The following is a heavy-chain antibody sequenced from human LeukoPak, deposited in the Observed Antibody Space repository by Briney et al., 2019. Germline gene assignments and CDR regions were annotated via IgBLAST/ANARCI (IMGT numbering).Heavy chain of an antibody. V-gene: IGHV4-61*02. Sequence: SETLSLTCTVSGGSISSGSHYWSWIRQPAGKGLEWIGRIYTSGSTNYNPSLKSRVTMSVDTSKNQFSLKLSSVTAADTAVYYCAIGYGTFDYWGQGTLVTVSS. CDR3: AIGYGTFDY. D-gene: IGHD5-18*01. CDR1: GGSISSGSHY. J-gene: IGHJ4*02. CDR2: IYTSGST.